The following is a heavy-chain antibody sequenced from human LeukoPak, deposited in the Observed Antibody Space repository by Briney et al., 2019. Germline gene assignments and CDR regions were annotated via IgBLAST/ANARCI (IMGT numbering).Heavy chain of an antibody. CDR3: ARDGYSFGHDFDY. V-gene: IGHV3-7*01. D-gene: IGHD5-18*01. J-gene: IGHJ4*02. CDR2: IKYDGNEK. Sequence: GGSLRLSCAASGFTFSDYWMSWMRQAPGKGLEWVANIKYDGNEKYYVDSVKGRFTISRDNAKNTLYLQMNSLRAEDTAVYYCARDGYSFGHDFDYWGQGTLVTVSS. CDR1: GFTFSDYW.